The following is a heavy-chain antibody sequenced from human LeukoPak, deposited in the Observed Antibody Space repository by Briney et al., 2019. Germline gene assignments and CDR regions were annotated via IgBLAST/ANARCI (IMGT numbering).Heavy chain of an antibody. Sequence: GGSLRLSCAASGFTFSSYAMHWVRQAPGKGLEWVAVISYDGSNKYYADSVKGRFTISRDNSKNTPYLQMNSLRAEDTAVYYCAREGSSWNYFDYWGQGTLVTVSS. V-gene: IGHV3-30-3*01. CDR1: GFTFSSYA. CDR3: AREGSSWNYFDY. D-gene: IGHD6-13*01. CDR2: ISYDGSNK. J-gene: IGHJ4*02.